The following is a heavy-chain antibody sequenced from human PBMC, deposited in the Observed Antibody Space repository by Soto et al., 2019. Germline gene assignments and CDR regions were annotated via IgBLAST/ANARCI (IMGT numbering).Heavy chain of an antibody. V-gene: IGHV4-59*01. D-gene: IGHD5-12*01. Sequence: SETLSLTCTVSGGSISSYYWSWIRQPPGKGLEWIGYIYYSGSTNYNPSLKSRVTISVDTSKNQFSLKLSSVTAADTAVYYCARYGGYAQYFDYWGQGTLVTVSS. CDR1: GGSISSYY. J-gene: IGHJ4*02. CDR3: ARYGGYAQYFDY. CDR2: IYYSGST.